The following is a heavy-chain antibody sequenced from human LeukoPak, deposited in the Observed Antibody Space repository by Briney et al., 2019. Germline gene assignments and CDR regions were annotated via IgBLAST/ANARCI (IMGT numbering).Heavy chain of an antibody. J-gene: IGHJ3*02. CDR3: ARHLIITTAARAFDI. CDR2: IYYSGST. CDR1: GGSISSYY. Sequence: SETLSLTCTVSGGSISSYYWSWIRQPPGKGLEWIGYIYYSGSTNYNPSLKSRVTISVDTSKNQISLKLRSVTAADTAVYYCARHLIITTAARAFDIWGQGTMVTVSS. D-gene: IGHD3-10*01. V-gene: IGHV4-59*08.